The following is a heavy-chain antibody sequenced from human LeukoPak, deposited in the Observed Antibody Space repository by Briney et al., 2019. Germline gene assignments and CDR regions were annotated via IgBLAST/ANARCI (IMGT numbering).Heavy chain of an antibody. V-gene: IGHV4-59*11. CDR3: ARDVVAVAGTAWFDP. J-gene: IGHJ5*02. CDR2: ISHIGST. CDR1: GASISGHY. D-gene: IGHD6-19*01. Sequence: SETLSLTCTVSGASISGHYLTWLRQPPGKGLEWIGYISHIGSTNYNPSLKSRVTMSVDTSKNQFSLKLSSVTAADTAVYYCARDVVAVAGTAWFDPWGQGTLVTVSS.